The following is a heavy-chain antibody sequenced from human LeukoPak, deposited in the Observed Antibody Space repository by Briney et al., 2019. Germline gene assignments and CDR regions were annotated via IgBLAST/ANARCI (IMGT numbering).Heavy chain of an antibody. Sequence: ASVKVSCNASGYTFTDLYIHWVRQAPWQGLEWMGFINPSSGGTNYAQKFQGTVTMTRDTSISTAYMDLSRLRSEDTAVYSCARDVGYSYGPFDYWGQGTLVTVSS. J-gene: IGHJ4*02. V-gene: IGHV1-2*02. CDR1: GYTFTDLY. CDR3: ARDVGYSYGPFDY. D-gene: IGHD5-18*01. CDR2: INPSSGGT.